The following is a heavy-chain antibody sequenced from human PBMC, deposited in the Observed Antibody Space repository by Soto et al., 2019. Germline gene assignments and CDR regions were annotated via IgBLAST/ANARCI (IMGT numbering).Heavy chain of an antibody. J-gene: IGHJ4*02. V-gene: IGHV1-46*01. CDR1: GYTFTHYY. Sequence: QVQLVQSGAEVKKPGASVKLSCRTSGYTFTHYYIHWVRQAPGQGLEWLAIINPASGSTNYAQDFQSRVTLTMDTSTTTVYMELSGPRAEDTAIFYCARALAAGDYWGQGTLVTVSS. CDR3: ARALAAGDY. CDR2: INPASGST. D-gene: IGHD6-13*01.